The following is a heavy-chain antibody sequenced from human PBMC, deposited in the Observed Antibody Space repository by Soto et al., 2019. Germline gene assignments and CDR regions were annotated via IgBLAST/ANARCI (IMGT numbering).Heavy chain of an antibody. CDR3: ERGQEVGAHFFDS. V-gene: IGHV3-13*01. CDR1: GFTVSGFD. CDR2: IGTAGDT. J-gene: IGHJ4*02. Sequence: PXGSLGLAFDTSGFTVSGFDVHWVGQPTGKGLEWVSTIGTAGDTYYAVSVKGRFTISRDNAKNSLSLQMNSLRAGDTAVYFCERGQEVGAHFFDSWGQGTQVTVSS. D-gene: IGHD2-15*01.